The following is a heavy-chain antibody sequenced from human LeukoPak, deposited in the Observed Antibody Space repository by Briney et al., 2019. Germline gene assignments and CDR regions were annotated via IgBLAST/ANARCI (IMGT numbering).Heavy chain of an antibody. CDR1: GFTFSSYE. J-gene: IGHJ4*02. D-gene: IGHD3-9*01. Sequence: GGSLRLSCAASGFTFSSYEMNWVRQAPGKGLDWVSYISSSGSTIYYADSVKGRFTISRDNAKNSLYLQMNSLRAEDTAVYYCARGTIFSPYYFDYWGQGTLVTVSS. CDR2: ISSSGSTI. CDR3: ARGTIFSPYYFDY. V-gene: IGHV3-48*03.